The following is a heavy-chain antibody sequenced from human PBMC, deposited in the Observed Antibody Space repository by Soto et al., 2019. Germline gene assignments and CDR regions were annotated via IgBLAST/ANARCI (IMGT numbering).Heavy chain of an antibody. CDR1: GGSFSCYY. Sequence: SEILSLTCAVYGGSFSCYYWSWIRQPPGKGLEWIGEINHSGSTNYNPSLKSRVAISIDTSKNQFSLQLSSVTAADTAVYYCASRIDSRGWSRIDYWGQGTLVPVSS. V-gene: IGHV4-34*01. CDR2: INHSGST. J-gene: IGHJ4*02. D-gene: IGHD6-19*01. CDR3: ASRIDSRGWSRIDY.